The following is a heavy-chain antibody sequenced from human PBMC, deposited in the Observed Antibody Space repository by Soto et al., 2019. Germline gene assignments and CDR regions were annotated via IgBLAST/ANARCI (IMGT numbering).Heavy chain of an antibody. J-gene: IGHJ3*02. D-gene: IGHD6-13*01. V-gene: IGHV4-59*08. CDR1: GGSISSYY. CDR2: IYYSGST. Sequence: QVQLQESGPGLVKPSETLSLTCTVSGGSISSYYWSWIRQPPGKGLEWIGYIYYSGSTNYNPSLKSRVTISVDTSKNQFSLKLSSVTAADTAVYYCARRRYSSSWYPDAFDIWGQGTMVTVSS. CDR3: ARRRYSSSWYPDAFDI.